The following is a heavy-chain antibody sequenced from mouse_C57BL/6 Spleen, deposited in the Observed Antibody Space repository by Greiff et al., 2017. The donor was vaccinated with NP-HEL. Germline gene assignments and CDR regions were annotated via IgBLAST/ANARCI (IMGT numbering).Heavy chain of an antibody. D-gene: IGHD2-2*01. V-gene: IGHV5-17*01. CDR2: ISSGSSTI. CDR3: ARASMVTTKWFAY. CDR1: GFTFSDYG. J-gene: IGHJ3*01. Sequence: EVKLVESGGGLVKPGGSLKLSCAASGFTFSDYGMHWVRQAPEKGLEWVAYISSGSSTIYYADTVKGRFTISRDNAKNTLFLQMTSLRSEDTAMYYCARASMVTTKWFAYWGQGTLVTVSA.